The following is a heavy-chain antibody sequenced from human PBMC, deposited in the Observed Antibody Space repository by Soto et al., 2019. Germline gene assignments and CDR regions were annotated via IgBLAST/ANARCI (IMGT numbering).Heavy chain of an antibody. Sequence: GSLRLSCAASGFTFSSYGMHCVRQAPGKGLEWVAVIWYDGSNKYYADSVKGRFTISRDNAKNTLYLQMNSLRAEDTAVYYCARDLLTGESDYWPQGTLVPVS. CDR3: ARDLLTGESDY. CDR1: GFTFSSYG. CDR2: IWYDGSNK. J-gene: IGHJ4*02. D-gene: IGHD7-27*01. V-gene: IGHV3-33*08.